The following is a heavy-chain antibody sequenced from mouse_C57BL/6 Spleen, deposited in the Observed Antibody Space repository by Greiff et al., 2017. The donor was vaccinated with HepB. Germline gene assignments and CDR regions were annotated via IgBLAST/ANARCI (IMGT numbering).Heavy chain of an antibody. D-gene: IGHD4-1*01. CDR1: GFTFSSYA. CDR3: TRDADTGAMDY. V-gene: IGHV5-9-1*02. Sequence: EVKLMESGEGLVKPGGSLKLSCAASGFTFSSYAMSWVRQTPEKRLEWVAYISSGGDYIYYADTVKGRFTISRDNARNTLYLQMSILKSEDTAMYYCTRDADTGAMDYWGQGTSVTVSS. J-gene: IGHJ4*01. CDR2: ISSGGDYI.